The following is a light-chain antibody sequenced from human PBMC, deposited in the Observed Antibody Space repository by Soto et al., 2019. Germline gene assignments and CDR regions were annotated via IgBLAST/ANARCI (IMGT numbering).Light chain of an antibody. CDR3: QHYGTSAL. V-gene: IGKV3-20*01. CDR1: QSVSDMY. CDR2: AS. Sequence: EIVLTQSPGTLSLSPGERATLSCRASQSVSDMYLAWYQQKPGQAPRLLIYASNRATGIPDRFSGSGSGPDFTLTISTLEPEDFAVYYCQHYGTSALFGPGTKVEIK. J-gene: IGKJ3*01.